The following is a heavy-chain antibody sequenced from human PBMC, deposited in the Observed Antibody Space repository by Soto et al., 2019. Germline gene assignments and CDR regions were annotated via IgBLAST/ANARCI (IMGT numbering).Heavy chain of an antibody. J-gene: IGHJ4*02. V-gene: IGHV3-7*03. D-gene: IGHD5-18*01. CDR2: IKQDGSEK. CDR3: ASDFEGSYGYGPFEY. CDR1: GFTFSRYW. Sequence: GGSLRLSCAASGFTFSRYWMSWVRQAPRKGLEWVANIKQDGSEKYYVDSVKGRFTISRDNAKNSVYLQMNSLRAEDTAVYYCASDFEGSYGYGPFEYWGQGTMVTVSS.